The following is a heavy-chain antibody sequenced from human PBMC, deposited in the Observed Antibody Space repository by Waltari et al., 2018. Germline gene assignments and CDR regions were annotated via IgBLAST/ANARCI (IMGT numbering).Heavy chain of an antibody. V-gene: IGHV1-46*01. Sequence: FTSYYIQWVRQAPGQGLEWMGVMNSGGDTTIYAQKFQGRVTMTRDTSTSTVYMELSSLRSEDTAVYYCARLGITMTPDYWGQGTLVTVSS. CDR1: FTSYY. CDR3: ARLGITMTPDY. CDR2: MNSGGDTT. J-gene: IGHJ4*02.